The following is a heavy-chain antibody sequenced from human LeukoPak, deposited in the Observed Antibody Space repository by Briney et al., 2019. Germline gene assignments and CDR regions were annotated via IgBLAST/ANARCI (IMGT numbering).Heavy chain of an antibody. CDR1: VFSFIHYA. CDR2: IEHDGTNK. J-gene: IGHJ3*01. Sequence: GGALILSFSASVFSFIHYASPWVRQAPGKGLELVAVIEHDGTNKYSAVSVRGRFTISRDHSKTTLYLQMASLRPDDTVVYYCARALAWERRLSGFDVWGQGTLVSVSS. CDR3: ARALAWERRLSGFDV. V-gene: IGHV3-30*04. D-gene: IGHD1-26*01.